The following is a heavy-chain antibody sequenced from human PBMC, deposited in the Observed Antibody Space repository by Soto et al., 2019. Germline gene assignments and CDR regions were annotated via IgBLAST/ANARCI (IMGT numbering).Heavy chain of an antibody. V-gene: IGHV3-23*01. Sequence: GGSLRLSCAASGFTFSDYAMNWVRQAPGKGLEWVSGISGGGTTTYYADSVKGRFTISRENSKNTVYLQMNSLRAEDTAIYYCARNHRGSASCLDVWAKGTTVTVSS. J-gene: IGHJ6*04. D-gene: IGHD2-2*01. CDR1: GFTFSDYA. CDR2: ISGGGTTT. CDR3: ARNHRGSASCLDV.